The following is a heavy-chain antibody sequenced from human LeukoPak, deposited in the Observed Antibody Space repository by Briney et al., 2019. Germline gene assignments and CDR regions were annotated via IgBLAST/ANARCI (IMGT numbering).Heavy chain of an antibody. Sequence: PGGSLRLSCAASGFTFSSDWMSWVRQAPGKGLEWVANINEDGSEKYYADSVKGRFTISRDNAKNSLYLQMNSLRAEDAAVYYCASVFLWFGDLLPLWDAFDFWGQGTMVTVSS. V-gene: IGHV3-7*01. CDR3: ASVFLWFGDLLPLWDAFDF. CDR2: INEDGSEK. J-gene: IGHJ3*01. D-gene: IGHD3-10*01. CDR1: GFTFSSDW.